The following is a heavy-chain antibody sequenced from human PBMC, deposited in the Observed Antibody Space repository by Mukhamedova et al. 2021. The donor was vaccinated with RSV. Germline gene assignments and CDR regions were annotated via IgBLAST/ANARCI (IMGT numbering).Heavy chain of an antibody. V-gene: IGHV1-69*10. J-gene: IGHJ4*02. CDR2: IIPILGIA. Sequence: GIIPILGIANYAQKLKGRVTMTADEATSTADMEMSSLRSEDTAVYYCAREKSGSIYYWGQGTLVTVSS. D-gene: IGHD1-26*01. CDR3: AREKSGSIYY.